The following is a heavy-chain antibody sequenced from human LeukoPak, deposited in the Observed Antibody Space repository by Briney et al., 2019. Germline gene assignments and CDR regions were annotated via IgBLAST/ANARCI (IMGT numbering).Heavy chain of an antibody. J-gene: IGHJ4*02. CDR2: ISGSGGTT. V-gene: IGHV3-23*01. D-gene: IGHD5-12*01. Sequence: GGSLRPSCAASGFTFSTYALNWVRQAPGKGLEWVSSISGSGGTTYYADSVKGRFTISRDNSKNTLYLQMNSLRAEDTAVYYCAKDPYRASSGLVDYWGQGTLVTVSS. CDR1: GFTFSTYA. CDR3: AKDPYRASSGLVDY.